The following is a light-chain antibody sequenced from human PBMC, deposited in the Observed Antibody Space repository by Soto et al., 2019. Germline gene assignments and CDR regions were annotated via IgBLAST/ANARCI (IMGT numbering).Light chain of an antibody. V-gene: IGKV3-20*01. CDR2: GAS. CDR1: QSVSSRY. Sequence: DSLLTQSPGTLSLSPGARATLSCRARQSVSSRYLAWYQQKPGQAPSLLMYGASIRATGIPERFSGSGCGTDFTLTSSRLEPEDFAVYSCQQYGSSPRTFGQGTKVEI. J-gene: IGKJ1*01. CDR3: QQYGSSPRT.